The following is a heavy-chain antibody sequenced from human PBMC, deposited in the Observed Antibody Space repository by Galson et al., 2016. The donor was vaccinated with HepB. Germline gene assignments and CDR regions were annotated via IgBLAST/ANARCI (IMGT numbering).Heavy chain of an antibody. CDR1: GVSISSSDW. V-gene: IGHV4-4*02. D-gene: IGHD2/OR15-2a*01. CDR3: ARQYWGGPSDS. J-gene: IGHJ4*02. CDR2: IFHSGRV. Sequence: ETLSLTCAVSGVSISSSDWWSWVRQPPGQGLEWIGQIFHSGRVNYTPSLRSRVTISIDTSNNHFSLRLTFVTAADTALYYCARQYWGGPSDSWGQGTLVTVSS.